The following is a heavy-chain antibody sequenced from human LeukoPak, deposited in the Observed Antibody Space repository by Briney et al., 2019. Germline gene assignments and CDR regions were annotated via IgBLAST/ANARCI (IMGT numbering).Heavy chain of an antibody. J-gene: IGHJ5*02. Sequence: GGSLRLSCAASGFTFSSYGMHWVRQAPGKGLEWVAVISYDGSNKYYADSVKGRFTISRDNSKNTLYLQMNSLRAEDTAVYYCASMLVGATTAWGQGTLVTVSS. D-gene: IGHD1-26*01. CDR3: ASMLVGATTA. V-gene: IGHV3-30*12. CDR2: ISYDGSNK. CDR1: GFTFSSYG.